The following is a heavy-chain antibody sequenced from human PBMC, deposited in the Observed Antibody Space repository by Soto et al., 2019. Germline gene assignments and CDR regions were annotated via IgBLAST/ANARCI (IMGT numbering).Heavy chain of an antibody. D-gene: IGHD3-9*01. V-gene: IGHV3-30-3*01. CDR2: ISYDGDNR. CDR1: RFTFRSYA. J-gene: IGHJ4*02. Sequence: HPGGSLRLSCAASRFTFRSYAMHWVRQAPGKGLEWVAAISYDGDNRYYADSVKGRFTVSRDNAKNSLYLQMNSLRAEDTAVYYCARDPPLLRYFASLPFDSWGQGTLVTVSS. CDR3: ARDPPLLRYFASLPFDS.